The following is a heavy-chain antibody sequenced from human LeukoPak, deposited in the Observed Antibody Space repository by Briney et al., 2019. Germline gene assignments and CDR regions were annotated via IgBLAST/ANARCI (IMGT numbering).Heavy chain of an antibody. CDR3: ARRGYGDYAPFDY. CDR2: IYSGGNT. V-gene: IGHV3-66*04. D-gene: IGHD4-17*01. J-gene: IGHJ4*02. Sequence: GGSLRPSCAVSGFTVSSNYMTWVRQAPGEGLEWVSVIYSGGNTYYADSVKGRFTISRDNFKNTLYLQMNNLRAEDSAVYFCARRGYGDYAPFDYWGQGTLVTVSS. CDR1: GFTVSSNY.